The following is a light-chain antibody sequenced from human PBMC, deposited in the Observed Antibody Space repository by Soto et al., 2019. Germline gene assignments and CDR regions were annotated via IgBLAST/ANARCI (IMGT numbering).Light chain of an antibody. CDR1: QSLDSRS. CDR3: QQYGTSPT. Sequence: EIVLTQSPATLSLSPGERATLSCGASQSLDSRSLAWYQQKPGLAPRLLIYDAFSSATGIPDRFSGSGSGTDFTLLISRLEPEDFAVYYCQQYGTSPTFGGGTRVEIK. J-gene: IGKJ4*01. CDR2: DAF. V-gene: IGKV3D-20*01.